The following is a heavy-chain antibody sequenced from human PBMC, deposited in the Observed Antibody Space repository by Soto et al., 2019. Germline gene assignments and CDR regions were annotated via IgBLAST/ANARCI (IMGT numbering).Heavy chain of an antibody. J-gene: IGHJ4*02. CDR2: ISAYNGNT. CDR1: GYTFTSYG. Sequence: QVQLVQSGGEVKKPGASVKVSCKASGYTFTSYGISWVRQAPGQGLEWMGWISAYNGNTNYAQKLQGRVTMTTDTSTCTAYMAPRSLRSDDTAVYYCASDRALEPGDYWGEGTLVTFSS. V-gene: IGHV1-18*01. CDR3: ASDRALEPGDY. D-gene: IGHD3-3*01.